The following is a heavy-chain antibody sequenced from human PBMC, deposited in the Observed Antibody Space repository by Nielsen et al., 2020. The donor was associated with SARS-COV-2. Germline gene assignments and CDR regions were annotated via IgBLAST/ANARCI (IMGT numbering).Heavy chain of an antibody. D-gene: IGHD1-1*01. J-gene: IGHJ4*02. V-gene: IGHV1-2*06. Sequence: ASVKVSCKASGYTFTGYYMHWVRQAPGQGLEWMGRISPSSGVTKYAQKFQGRVTITRDTSFSTVYMEMSSLRSDDTAVYYCAKDARFHGWGNSPSLHNFDYWGQGAQVTVSS. CDR2: ISPSSGVT. CDR1: GYTFTGYY. CDR3: AKDARFHGWGNSPSLHNFDY.